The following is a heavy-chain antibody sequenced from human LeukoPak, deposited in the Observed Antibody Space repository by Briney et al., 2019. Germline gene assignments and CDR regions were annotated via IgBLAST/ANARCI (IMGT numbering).Heavy chain of an antibody. V-gene: IGHV3-21*01. CDR3: ASQGGAMGGHDGWIDY. D-gene: IGHD1-1*01. J-gene: IGHJ4*02. CDR2: ISDASTYI. Sequence: GGSLRLSCAASGSTFNKYSMNWVRQAPGKGLGWVSSISDASTYIFYADSVKGRFTISRDNAKNSLYLQMNSLRAEDTAVYYCASQGGAMGGHDGWIDYWGQGTLVTVSS. CDR1: GSTFNKYS.